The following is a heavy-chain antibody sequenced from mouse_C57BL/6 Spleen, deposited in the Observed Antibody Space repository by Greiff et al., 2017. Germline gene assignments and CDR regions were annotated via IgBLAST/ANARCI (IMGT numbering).Heavy chain of an antibody. V-gene: IGHV1-52*01. D-gene: IGHD3-3*01. CDR2: IDPSDSET. CDR3: ARGWDNGAWFAY. Sequence: VQLQQPGAELVRPGSSVKLSCKASGYTFTSYWMHWVKQRPIQGLEWIGNIDPSDSETHYNQKFKDKATLTVDKSSSTAYMQLSSLTSEDSAVYYGARGWDNGAWFAYWGQGTLVTVSA. J-gene: IGHJ3*01. CDR1: GYTFTSYW.